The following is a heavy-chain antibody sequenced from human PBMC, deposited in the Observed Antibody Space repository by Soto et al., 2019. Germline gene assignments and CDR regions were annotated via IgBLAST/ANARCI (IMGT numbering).Heavy chain of an antibody. J-gene: IGHJ4*02. CDR2: ISDDGSNK. CDR1: GFTFSSYA. D-gene: IGHD3-10*01. CDR3: ARVARGASFPFDY. Sequence: QVQLVESGGGVVQPGRSLRLSCAASGFTFSSYAMHWVRQAPGKGLEWVAVISDDGSNKYYADSVKGRFTISRDNSKNTLYLQMNSLRAEDTAVYYCARVARGASFPFDYWGQGTLVTVSS. V-gene: IGHV3-30-3*01.